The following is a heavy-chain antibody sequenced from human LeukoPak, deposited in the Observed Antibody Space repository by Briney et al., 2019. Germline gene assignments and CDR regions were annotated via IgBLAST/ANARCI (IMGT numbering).Heavy chain of an antibody. J-gene: IGHJ4*02. D-gene: IGHD6-13*01. CDR3: ARAFPAAAEPFDY. CDR1: GFTFSSYA. Sequence: GGSLRLSCAASGFTFSSYAMHWVRQAPGKGLEWVAVISYDGSNKYYADSVKGRFTISRDNSKNTLYLQMNSLRAEDTAVYYCARAFPAAAEPFDYWGQGTLVTVSS. CDR2: ISYDGSNK. V-gene: IGHV3-30-3*01.